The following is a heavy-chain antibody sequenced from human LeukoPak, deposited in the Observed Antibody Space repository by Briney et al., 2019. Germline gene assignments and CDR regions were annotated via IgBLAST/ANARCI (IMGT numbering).Heavy chain of an antibody. D-gene: IGHD3-16*01. CDR1: GGSISSGHYY. CDR2: IFYSGSA. V-gene: IGHV4-30-4*08. Sequence: SETLSLTCTVSGGSISSGHYYWTWIRQRPGRGLEWIGYIFYSGSAYYNPSLKSRITISVDTSKNQFSLKLSSVTAADTAVYYCARVLGNSAFDIWGQGTMVTVSS. J-gene: IGHJ3*02. CDR3: ARVLGNSAFDI.